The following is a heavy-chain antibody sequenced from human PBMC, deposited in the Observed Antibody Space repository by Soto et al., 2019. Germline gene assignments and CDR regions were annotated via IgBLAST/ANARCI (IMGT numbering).Heavy chain of an antibody. CDR2: ISSSSSYI. V-gene: IGHV3-21*01. CDR1: GFTFSSYS. J-gene: IGHJ2*01. Sequence: EVQLVESGGGLVKPGGSLRLSCAASGFTFSSYSMNWVRQAPGKGLEWVSSISSSSSYIYYADSVKGRFTISRDNAKNSLYLQMNSLRAEDTAVYYCARVGGRAVTIYFDLWGRGTLVTVSS. CDR3: ARVGGRAVTIYFDL. D-gene: IGHD4-17*01.